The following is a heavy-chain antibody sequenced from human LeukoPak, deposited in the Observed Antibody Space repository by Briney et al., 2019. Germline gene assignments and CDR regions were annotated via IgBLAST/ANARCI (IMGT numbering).Heavy chain of an antibody. CDR1: GFTFSNYE. V-gene: IGHV3-48*03. D-gene: IGHD1-1*01. J-gene: IGHJ2*01. CDR2: ISRSGSTI. CDR3: AKPRAMTTGVGRYFDL. Sequence: PGGSLRLSCAASGFTFSNYEMNWVRQAPGKGLEWISYISRSGSTIYYADSVKGRFTISRDNAKKSLFLQMNSLRAEDTAIYYCAKPRAMTTGVGRYFDLWGRGTLVTVSS.